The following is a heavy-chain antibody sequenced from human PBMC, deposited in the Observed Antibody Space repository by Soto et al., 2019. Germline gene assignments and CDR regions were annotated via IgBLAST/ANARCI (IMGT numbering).Heavy chain of an antibody. V-gene: IGHV4-38-2*02. Sequence: PSATLSLTCAVSGYSISSGYYWGWIRQPPGKGLEWIGSIYHSGSTYYNPSLKSRVTISVDTSKNQFSLKLSSVTAADTAVYYCARDPYYDSKGPIWPWGQGTLVTVSS. CDR2: IYHSGST. CDR1: GYSISSGYY. CDR3: ARDPYYDSKGPIWP. D-gene: IGHD3-22*01. J-gene: IGHJ5*02.